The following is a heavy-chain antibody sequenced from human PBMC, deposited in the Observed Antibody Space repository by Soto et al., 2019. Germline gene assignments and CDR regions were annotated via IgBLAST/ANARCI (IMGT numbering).Heavy chain of an antibody. V-gene: IGHV4-59*12. J-gene: IGHJ4*02. CDR2: IYYSGST. D-gene: IGHD7-27*01. Sequence: SETLSLTCTVSGGSISSFYWSWIRQPPGKGLEWIGYIYYSGSTYYNPSLKSRVTISVDTSKNQFSLKLSSVTAADAAVYYCARVWGMTPDYWGQGTLVTVSS. CDR1: GGSISSFY. CDR3: ARVWGMTPDY.